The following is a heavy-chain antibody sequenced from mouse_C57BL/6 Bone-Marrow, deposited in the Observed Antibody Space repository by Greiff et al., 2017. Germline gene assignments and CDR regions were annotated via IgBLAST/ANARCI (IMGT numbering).Heavy chain of an antibody. CDR1: GIDFSRYW. CDR2: ISPDSSTI. V-gene: IGHV4-1*01. Sequence: EVKLVESGGGLVQPGGSLKLSCAASGIDFSRYWMSWVRRAPGKGLEWIGEISPDSSTINYAPSLKDKFIITSANAKNTLYLQLSKVRSEDTALDDCARDGGSTGDRYFDVWGKGTTLTVSS. D-gene: IGHD5-1*01. J-gene: IGHJ1*03. CDR3: ARDGGSTGDRYFDV.